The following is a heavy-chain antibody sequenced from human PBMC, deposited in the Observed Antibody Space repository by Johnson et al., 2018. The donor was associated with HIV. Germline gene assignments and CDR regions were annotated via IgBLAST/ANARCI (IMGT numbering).Heavy chain of an antibody. J-gene: IGHJ3*02. CDR3: ARGSIAAHDAFDI. CDR2: ISGSGGNT. V-gene: IGHV3-NL1*01. D-gene: IGHD6-6*01. Sequence: QVQLVESGGGVVQPGRSLRLSCAASGFTFSSYGMHWVRQAPGKGLECVSVISGSGGNTYYADSVKGRFTISRDNSKNTLYLQMNSLRAEDTAVYYCARGSIAAHDAFDIWGQGTMVTVSS. CDR1: GFTFSSYG.